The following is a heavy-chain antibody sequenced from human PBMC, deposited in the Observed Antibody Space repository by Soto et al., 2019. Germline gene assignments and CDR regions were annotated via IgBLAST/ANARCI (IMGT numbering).Heavy chain of an antibody. D-gene: IGHD5-12*01. Sequence: GSSVKVSCKASGYTFTDHAILWVRQAPGQGLEWIGWISTGNGNSKYSHKFQGRVSISRDTSASTAYMELSSLRSEDTAVYYCAKASRMWITDYWGQGTLVTVSS. CDR3: AKASRMWITDY. CDR2: ISTGNGNS. J-gene: IGHJ4*02. CDR1: GYTFTDHA. V-gene: IGHV1-3*04.